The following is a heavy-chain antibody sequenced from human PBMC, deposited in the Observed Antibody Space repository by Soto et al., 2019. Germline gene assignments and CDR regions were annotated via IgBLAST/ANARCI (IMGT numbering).Heavy chain of an antibody. CDR3: ARQGSIAVAGNANYYYYGMDV. V-gene: IGHV1-69*13. J-gene: IGHJ6*02. D-gene: IGHD6-19*01. Sequence: GASVKVSCKASGGTFSSYAISWVRQAPGQGLEWMGGIIPIFGTANYAQKFQGRVTITADESTSTAYMELSSLRSEDTAVYYCARQGSIAVAGNANYYYYGMDVWGQGTTVTVSS. CDR1: GGTFSSYA. CDR2: IIPIFGTA.